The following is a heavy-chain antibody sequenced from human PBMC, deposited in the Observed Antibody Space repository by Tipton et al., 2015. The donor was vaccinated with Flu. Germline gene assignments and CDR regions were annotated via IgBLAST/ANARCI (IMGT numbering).Heavy chain of an antibody. CDR2: IYSDGRA. J-gene: IGHJ5*02. CDR3: TRGQGANP. CDR1: GFTVNSNY. Sequence: VQLVQSGGDLIQPGGSLRLSCAASGFTVNSNYMSWVRQAPGKGLEWVSVIYSDGRAYYVDSVKGRFTVSRDDSKNMLSLQMDSLRAEDTAVYYCTRGQGANPWGQGTLVTVPS. V-gene: IGHV3-53*01.